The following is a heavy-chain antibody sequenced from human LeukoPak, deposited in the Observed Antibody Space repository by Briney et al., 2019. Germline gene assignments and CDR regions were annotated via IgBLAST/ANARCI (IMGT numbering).Heavy chain of an antibody. D-gene: IGHD6-19*01. V-gene: IGHV4-61*09. J-gene: IGHJ4*02. CDR2: IYTSGST. CDR3: ARAGGSVGWYGTIGS. Sequence: SETLSLTCTVSGGSISSGSDYWSWIRQPAGKGLEWIGHIYTSGSTSYNPSLQSRVTISVDTSKHQFSLKVTSVTAADTAVYYCARAGGSVGWYGTIGSWGQGTLVTVSS. CDR1: GGSISSGSDY.